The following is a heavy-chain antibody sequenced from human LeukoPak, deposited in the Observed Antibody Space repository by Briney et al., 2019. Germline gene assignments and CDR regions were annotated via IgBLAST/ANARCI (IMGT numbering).Heavy chain of an antibody. Sequence: AASVKVSCKASGGTFSCYAISWVRQAPGQGLEWMGGIVPIFGTANYAQKFQGRVTITADESTSTAYMELSSLRSEDTAVYYCARDGEYCSSTSCSWHYGMDVWGKGTTVTVSS. CDR3: ARDGEYCSSTSCSWHYGMDV. CDR2: IVPIFGTA. J-gene: IGHJ6*04. V-gene: IGHV1-69*13. CDR1: GGTFSCYA. D-gene: IGHD2-2*01.